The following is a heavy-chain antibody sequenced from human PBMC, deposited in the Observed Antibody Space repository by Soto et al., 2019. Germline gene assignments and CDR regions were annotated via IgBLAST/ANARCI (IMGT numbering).Heavy chain of an antibody. V-gene: IGHV1-69*01. CDR1: GGTFSSYA. J-gene: IGHJ6*02. CDR2: IIPIFGTA. CDR3: ARGIGGTMVRGVSGGDGMDV. Sequence: QVQLVQSGAEVKKPGSSVKVSCKASGGTFSSYAISWVRQAPGQGLEWMGGIIPIFGTANYAQKFQGRVTIPADESTSTAYMELSSLRSEDTAVYYCARGIGGTMVRGVSGGDGMDVWGQGTTVTVSS. D-gene: IGHD3-10*01.